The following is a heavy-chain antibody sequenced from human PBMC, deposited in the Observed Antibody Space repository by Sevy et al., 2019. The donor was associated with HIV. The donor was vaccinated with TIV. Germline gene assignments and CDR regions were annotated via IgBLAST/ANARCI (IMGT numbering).Heavy chain of an antibody. CDR3: ARVDWEQQLVFDY. D-gene: IGHD6-13*01. CDR1: GGPISSYY. V-gene: IGHV4-59*01. Sequence: SETLSLTCTVSGGPISSYYWSWIRQPPGKGLEWIGYIYYSGSTNYNPSLKSRVTISVDTSKNQFSLKLSSVTAADTAVYYCARVDWEQQLVFDYWGQGTLVTVSS. CDR2: IYYSGST. J-gene: IGHJ4*02.